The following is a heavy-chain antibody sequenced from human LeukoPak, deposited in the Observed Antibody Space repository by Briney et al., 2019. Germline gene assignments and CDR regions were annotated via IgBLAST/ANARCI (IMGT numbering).Heavy chain of an antibody. CDR1: GFTFSSYS. CDR2: ISSSSSYI. V-gene: IGHV3-21*01. J-gene: IGHJ4*02. Sequence: GGSLRLSCAASGFTFSSYSMNWVRQAPGKGLEWVSSISSSSSYIYYADSVKGRFTISRDNAKNSLYLQMNSLRAEDTAVYYCARDSSYYDFWSGYYPTGLFDYWGQGTLVTASS. D-gene: IGHD3-3*01. CDR3: ARDSSYYDFWSGYYPTGLFDY.